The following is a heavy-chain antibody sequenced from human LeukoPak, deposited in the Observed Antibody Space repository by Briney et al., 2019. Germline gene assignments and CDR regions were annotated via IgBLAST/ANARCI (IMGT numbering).Heavy chain of an antibody. J-gene: IGHJ4*02. V-gene: IGHV1-2*02. CDR3: ARDSGSSSGEFDF. Sequence: ASVKVSCKASGYTFTAYYLHWVRQAPGQGLEWTGWINPNSGGTTYAQQFQGRITMTRDTSISTAYMDLTRLTSDDTAVYYCARDSGSSSGEFDFWGQGTLVTVSS. D-gene: IGHD6-13*01. CDR1: GYTFTAYY. CDR2: INPNSGGT.